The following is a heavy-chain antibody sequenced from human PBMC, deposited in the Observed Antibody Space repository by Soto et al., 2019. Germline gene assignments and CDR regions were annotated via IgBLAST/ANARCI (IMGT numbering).Heavy chain of an antibody. Sequence: VQLVESGGGVVQPGRSLRLSCAASGFTFSSYAMHWVRQAPGKGLEWVAVISYDGSNKYYADSVKGRFTISRDNSKNTLSLQMNSLRGEDTAVYYCAREVEALDSWGQGTLVTVSS. CDR1: GFTFSSYA. J-gene: IGHJ4*02. CDR3: AREVEALDS. D-gene: IGHD2-15*01. V-gene: IGHV3-30-3*01. CDR2: ISYDGSNK.